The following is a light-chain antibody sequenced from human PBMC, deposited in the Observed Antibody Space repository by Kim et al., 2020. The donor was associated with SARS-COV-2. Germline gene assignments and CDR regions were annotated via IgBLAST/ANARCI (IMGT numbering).Light chain of an antibody. CDR1: SSDVGAYNY. J-gene: IGLJ1*01. V-gene: IGLV2-14*03. CDR3: SSYATTRSYV. Sequence: KSITISCTGTSSDVGAYNYVSWYQHHPGKAPKLMIFDVNNRPSGLSNRFSGSKSGNTASLTISGLQAEDEADYYCSSYATTRSYVFGTGTKVTVL. CDR2: DVN.